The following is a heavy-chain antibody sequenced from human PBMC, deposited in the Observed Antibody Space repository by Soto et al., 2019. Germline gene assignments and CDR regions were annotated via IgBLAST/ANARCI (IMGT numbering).Heavy chain of an antibody. D-gene: IGHD2-8*01. Sequence: GGSLRHSGVYSEITFSSHAIGWLRQAPGTGPEWVAFVDGSGYDTSYADSVKGRFTISRDKSDNSLYLHMGSLRAEDTGRYFCEREIFAAAYAGTFAFDLWGQGTLVTVSS. V-gene: IGHV3-23*01. CDR2: VDGSGYDT. J-gene: IGHJ4*02. CDR3: EREIFAAAYAGTFAFDL. CDR1: EITFSSHA.